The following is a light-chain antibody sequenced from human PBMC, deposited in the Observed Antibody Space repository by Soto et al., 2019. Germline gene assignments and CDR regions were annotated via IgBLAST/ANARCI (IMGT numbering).Light chain of an antibody. CDR2: VVS. Sequence: QSALTQPASVSGSPGQSITISCTGTSSDIGDYNYVSWYQQRPGKAPKLMIYVVSNRPSGVSNRFSGSKSGTTASLTISGLQAEDEADYYCSSYASSSTIYVFGTGTKLTVL. CDR1: SSDIGDYNY. J-gene: IGLJ1*01. CDR3: SSYASSSTIYV. V-gene: IGLV2-14*01.